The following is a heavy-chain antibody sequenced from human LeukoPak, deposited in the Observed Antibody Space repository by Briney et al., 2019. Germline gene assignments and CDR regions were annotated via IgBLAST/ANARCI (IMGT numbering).Heavy chain of an antibody. V-gene: IGHV1-2*02. J-gene: IGHJ4*02. CDR2: INPNSGGT. D-gene: IGHD1-1*01. CDR1: GGTFSSYA. Sequence: ASVKVSCKASGGTFSSYAISWVRQAPGQGLEWMGWINPNSGGTNYAQKFKGRVTMTRDTSISTAYMELSRLRSDDTAVYYCARVLSNWNYHDYWGQGTLVTVSS. CDR3: ARVLSNWNYHDY.